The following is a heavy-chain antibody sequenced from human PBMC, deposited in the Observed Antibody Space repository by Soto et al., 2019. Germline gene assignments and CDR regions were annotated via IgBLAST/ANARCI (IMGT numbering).Heavy chain of an antibody. D-gene: IGHD3-10*01. V-gene: IGHV3-9*01. CDR2: ISWNSGRI. CDR1: GFTFDDYG. CDR3: ARSGEFSASDYFGF. J-gene: IGHJ4*02. Sequence: EVQLVQYGGGWVQPGRSLRLSCGASGFTFDDYGMHWARQAPGKGLEWVSSISWNSGRIGYADSVKGRFTISRDNVKNSLYLQMNSLRAEDTALYYCARSGEFSASDYFGFWGQGTLVTVSS.